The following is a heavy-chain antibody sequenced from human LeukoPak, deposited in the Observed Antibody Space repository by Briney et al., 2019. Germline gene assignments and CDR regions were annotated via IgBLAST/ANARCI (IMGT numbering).Heavy chain of an antibody. CDR3: ARDFTVTTYWYFDL. Sequence: GGSLRLSCAASGFTFSSYEMNWVRQAPGKGLEWVSYISSSGSTIYYADSVKGRFTISRDNAKNSLYLQMNSLRAEDTAVYYCARDFTVTTYWYFDLWGRGTLVTVSS. D-gene: IGHD4-17*01. J-gene: IGHJ2*01. V-gene: IGHV3-48*03. CDR2: ISSSGSTI. CDR1: GFTFSSYE.